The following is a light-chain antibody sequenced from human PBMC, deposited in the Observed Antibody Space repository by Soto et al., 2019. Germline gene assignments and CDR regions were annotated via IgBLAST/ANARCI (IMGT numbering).Light chain of an antibody. Sequence: DIQMTQSPSTLSASVGDRVTITCLASQSISVWLAWYQQKAGKAPNLLIYKASRLESGVPSRFSGSGSEKEFTLTISGLQPGDSATYYCKQYNSYYPTFGQGTKVDIX. CDR3: KQYNSYYPT. CDR1: QSISVW. CDR2: KAS. V-gene: IGKV1-5*03. J-gene: IGKJ1*01.